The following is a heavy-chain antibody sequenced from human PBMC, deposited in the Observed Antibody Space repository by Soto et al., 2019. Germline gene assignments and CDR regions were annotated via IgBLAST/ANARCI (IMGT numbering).Heavy chain of an antibody. D-gene: IGHD3-3*01. V-gene: IGHV1-69*06. Sequence: QERLVQSGAEVRKPGSSVKVSCKVTGGTSTRYAINWVRQAPGQGLEWMGGIVPMFGTSKYAQKFQGRVTITADTSTNIAYRELRSLRSEDTAVYYCNRGSEYDFWSGYLGGQGTLVSVSS. CDR3: NRGSEYDFWSGYL. CDR1: GGTSTRYA. J-gene: IGHJ4*02. CDR2: IVPMFGTS.